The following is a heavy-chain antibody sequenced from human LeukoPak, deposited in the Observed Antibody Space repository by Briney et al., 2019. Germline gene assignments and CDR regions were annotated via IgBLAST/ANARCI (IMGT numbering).Heavy chain of an antibody. CDR1: GFTFSGYE. V-gene: IGHV3-48*01. CDR2: ISSSSSTI. D-gene: IGHD6-13*01. J-gene: IGHJ6*03. CDR3: ARDPSSWYYYYMDV. Sequence: AGGSLRLSCAASGFTFSGYEMNWVRQAPGKGLEWVSYISSSSSTIYYADSVKGRFTISRDNAKNSLYLQMNSLRAEDTAVYYCARDPSSWYYYYMDVWGKGTTVTVSS.